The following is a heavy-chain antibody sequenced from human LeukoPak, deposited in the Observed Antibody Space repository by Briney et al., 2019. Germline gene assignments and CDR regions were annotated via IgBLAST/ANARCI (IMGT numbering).Heavy chain of an antibody. CDR1: GFTFSNYG. CDR2: IWYDGSKR. V-gene: IGHV3-33*01. D-gene: IGHD6-19*01. J-gene: IGHJ5*02. CDR3: SATDHFSTGWADH. Sequence: PGGSLRLSCAASGFTFSNYGMHWVRQAPGRGLEWVAVIWYDGSKRYYADSVMGRFTISRDNSKNTLYLEISSLRDEDTGVYYCSATDHFSTGWADHWGQGVLVTVSS.